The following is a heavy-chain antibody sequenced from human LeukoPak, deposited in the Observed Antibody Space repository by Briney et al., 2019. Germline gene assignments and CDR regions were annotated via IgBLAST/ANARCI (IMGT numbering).Heavy chain of an antibody. V-gene: IGHV3-23*01. CDR3: AKDNQWFGELLFDY. CDR2: ISGSGRST. CDR1: GFTFSSYA. Sequence: GGSLRLSCAASGFTFSSYAMSWVRQGPGKGLEWVSAISGSGRSTYYADSVKGRFTISRDNSKNTLYLQMNSLRAEDTAVYYCAKDNQWFGELLFDYWGQGTLVTVSS. D-gene: IGHD3-10*01. J-gene: IGHJ4*02.